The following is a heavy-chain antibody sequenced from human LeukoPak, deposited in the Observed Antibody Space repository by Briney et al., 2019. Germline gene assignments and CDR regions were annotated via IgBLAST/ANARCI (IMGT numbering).Heavy chain of an antibody. J-gene: IGHJ5*02. CDR2: IYYSGST. V-gene: IGHV4-61*01. CDR3: ARGGPRSWFDP. CDR1: GCSVSSGNYY. Sequence: SETLSLTCAVSGCSVSSGNYYWSWIRQPPGKGLEWIGYIYYSGSTNYNPSLKRRVTISVDTSKNQFSLKLSSVTAADTAVYYCARGGPRSWFDPWGQGTLVTVSS.